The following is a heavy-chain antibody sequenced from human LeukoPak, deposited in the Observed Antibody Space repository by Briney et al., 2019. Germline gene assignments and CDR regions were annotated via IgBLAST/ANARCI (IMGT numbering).Heavy chain of an antibody. Sequence: ASVRVSCKASGYTFTSYGIRWVRQAPGQGLEWMGWISAYNGNTNYAQKLQGRVTMTTDTSTSTAYMELRSLRSDDTAVYYCARDLTPYYYDSSGYYPIDYWGQGTLVTVSS. D-gene: IGHD3-22*01. J-gene: IGHJ4*02. CDR1: GYTFTSYG. V-gene: IGHV1-18*01. CDR3: ARDLTPYYYDSSGYYPIDY. CDR2: ISAYNGNT.